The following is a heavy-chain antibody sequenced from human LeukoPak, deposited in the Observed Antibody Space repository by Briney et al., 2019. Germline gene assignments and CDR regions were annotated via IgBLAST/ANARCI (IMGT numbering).Heavy chain of an antibody. J-gene: IGHJ5*02. V-gene: IGHV1-18*01. CDR3: ARGLGITMVRQPSGGWFDP. CDR2: ISAYNGNT. Sequence: ASVKVSCKASVYTFPSYGISWVRQAPGQGLEWMGWISAYNGNTNYAQKFQGRVTMTTDTYTSTAYMELRSLRSDDTAVYYCARGLGITMVRQPSGGWFDPWGQGTLVTVSS. D-gene: IGHD3-10*01. CDR1: VYTFPSYG.